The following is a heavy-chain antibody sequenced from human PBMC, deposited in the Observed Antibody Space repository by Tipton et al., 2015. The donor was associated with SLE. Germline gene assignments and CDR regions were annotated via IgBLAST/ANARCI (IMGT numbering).Heavy chain of an antibody. CDR1: GDSISNYF. CDR2: AYYSGST. CDR3: ARATNAEGVFDY. V-gene: IGHV4-59*01. J-gene: IGHJ4*02. D-gene: IGHD2-2*01. Sequence: TLSLTCTVSGDSISNYFCTWIRQSPGTGLEWIGYAYYSGSTNYNPSLKSRVTISVDTSKNQFSLNLSAVTAADTAVYYCARATNAEGVFDYWGQGTLVTVSS.